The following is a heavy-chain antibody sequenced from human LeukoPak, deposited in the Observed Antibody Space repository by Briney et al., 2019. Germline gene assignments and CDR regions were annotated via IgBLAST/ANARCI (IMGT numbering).Heavy chain of an antibody. D-gene: IGHD6-13*01. Sequence: GASVKVSCKASGYTFTSYSMHWVRQAPGQGLEWMGIINPSGGSTSYAQKFQGRVTMTRDTSTSTVYMELSSLRSEDTAVYYCARARSIAAAGTGNWFDPWGQGTLVTVSS. CDR2: INPSGGST. V-gene: IGHV1-46*01. J-gene: IGHJ5*02. CDR3: ARARSIAAAGTGNWFDP. CDR1: GYTFTSYS.